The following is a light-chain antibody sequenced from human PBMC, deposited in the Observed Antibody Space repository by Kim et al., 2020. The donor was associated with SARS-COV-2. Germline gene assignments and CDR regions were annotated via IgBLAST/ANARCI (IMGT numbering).Light chain of an antibody. CDR1: QGIRND. V-gene: IGKV1-6*01. CDR2: AAS. CDR3: LQDYTYPRT. J-gene: IGKJ1*01. Sequence: ASVGDRVTITCRASQGIRNDFGWYPQTPGKAPNLLIYAASNLQSGVPSRFSGSGSGTDFTLTISSLQPEDFATYYCLQDYTYPRTFGQGTKVDIK.